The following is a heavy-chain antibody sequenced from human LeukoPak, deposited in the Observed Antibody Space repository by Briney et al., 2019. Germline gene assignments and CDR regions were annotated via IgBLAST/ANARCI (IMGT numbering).Heavy chain of an antibody. D-gene: IGHD4-17*01. CDR3: ATSYGDYGDDAFDI. V-gene: IGHV3-74*01. CDR2: LNNDGTIT. CDR1: RFTFTSYW. J-gene: IGHJ3*02. Sequence: PGGSLRLSCAASRFTFTSYWMNWVRQAPGKGLMWVARLNNDGTITSYADSVKGRFTISRDNSKNTLYLQMNSLRAEDTSVYYCATSYGDYGDDAFDIWGQGTMVTVSS.